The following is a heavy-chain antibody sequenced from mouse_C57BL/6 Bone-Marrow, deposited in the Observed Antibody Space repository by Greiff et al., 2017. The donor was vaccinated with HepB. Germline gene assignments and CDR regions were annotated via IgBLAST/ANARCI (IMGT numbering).Heavy chain of an antibody. J-gene: IGHJ3*01. Sequence: QVQLQQSGAELARPGASVKMSCKASGYTFTSYTMHWVKQRPGQGLEWIGYINPSSGYTKYNQKFKDKATLTADKSSSTAYMQLSSLTSEDSAVYYCERRRSFYYCGSSYGAWFAYWGQGTLVTVSA. V-gene: IGHV1-4*01. D-gene: IGHD1-1*01. CDR1: GYTFTSYT. CDR2: INPSSGYT. CDR3: ERRRSFYYCGSSYGAWFAY.